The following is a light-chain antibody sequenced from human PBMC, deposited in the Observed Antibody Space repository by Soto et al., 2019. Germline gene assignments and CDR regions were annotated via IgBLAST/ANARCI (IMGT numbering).Light chain of an antibody. J-gene: IGLJ1*01. Sequence: SVLTQPRSVSGSPGQSVTISCTGTSSDVGAYNYVSWYQQHPGKAPKFMIYDVSKRPSGVPDRFSGSKSGNTASLTISGLQADDEPDYYCCSYAGTYSYVFGTGTKV. CDR2: DVS. CDR3: CSYAGTYSYV. V-gene: IGLV2-11*01. CDR1: SSDVGAYNY.